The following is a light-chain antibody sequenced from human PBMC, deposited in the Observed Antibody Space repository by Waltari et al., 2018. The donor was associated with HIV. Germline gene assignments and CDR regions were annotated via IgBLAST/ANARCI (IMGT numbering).Light chain of an antibody. V-gene: IGKV3-11*01. CDR2: DTT. CDR3: QQRSSWPIT. Sequence: EIVLTQSPATLSLSPGHRATLSCRASQSVRSYLAWYQQKPGQAPRLLIFDTTSRATGVPARFSGSGSATDFTLTISSLEPGDFGVYYCQQRSSWPITFGQGTRLEIK. CDR1: QSVRSY. J-gene: IGKJ5*01.